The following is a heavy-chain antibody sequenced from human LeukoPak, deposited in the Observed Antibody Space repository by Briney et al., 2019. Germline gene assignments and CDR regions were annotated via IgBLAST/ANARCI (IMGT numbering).Heavy chain of an antibody. Sequence: GGSLRLFCAASGFTFSSYSMNWVRQAPGKGLEWVSYISSSSSTIYYADSVKGRFTISRDNAKNSLYLQMNSLRAEDTAVYYCARIWFGEGIDYWGQGTLVTVSS. CDR2: ISSSSSTI. CDR3: ARIWFGEGIDY. V-gene: IGHV3-48*01. CDR1: GFTFSSYS. D-gene: IGHD3-10*01. J-gene: IGHJ4*02.